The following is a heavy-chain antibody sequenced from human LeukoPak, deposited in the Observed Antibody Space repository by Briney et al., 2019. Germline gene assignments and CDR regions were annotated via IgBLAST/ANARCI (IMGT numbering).Heavy chain of an antibody. CDR2: IIPILGIA. J-gene: IGHJ3*02. CDR1: GGTFSSYT. V-gene: IGHV1-69*04. Sequence: GASVKVSCKASGGTFSSYTISWVRQAPGQGLEWMGRIIPILGIANYAQKFQGRVTITADKSTSTAYMELSSLRSEDTAVYYCARDLTIFGVITLKAQSGAFDIWGQGTMVTVSS. CDR3: ARDLTIFGVITLKAQSGAFDI. D-gene: IGHD3-3*01.